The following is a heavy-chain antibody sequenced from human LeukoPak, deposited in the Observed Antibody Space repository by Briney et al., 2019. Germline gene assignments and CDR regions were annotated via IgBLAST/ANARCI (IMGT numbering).Heavy chain of an antibody. Sequence: ASVKVSCKASGYTFTGYYMHWVRQAPGQGLEWMGWINPNSGGTNYAQNFQGRVTMTRDTSISTVYMELSRLQSDDTAVFYCARDRLRLGYERTNWFDPWGQRTLVTVSS. J-gene: IGHJ5*02. V-gene: IGHV1-2*02. CDR2: INPNSGGT. CDR3: ARDRLRLGYERTNWFDP. D-gene: IGHD2-15*01. CDR1: GYTFTGYY.